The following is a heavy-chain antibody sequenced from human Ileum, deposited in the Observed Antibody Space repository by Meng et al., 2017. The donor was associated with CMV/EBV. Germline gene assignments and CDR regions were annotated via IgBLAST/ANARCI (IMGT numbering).Heavy chain of an antibody. Sequence: CASSGFTVSTYYMSWVRQAPGKGLEWVSVIYTDGSTYYADSVKGRFTISRDNSKNTLYLQMNSLRAEDTAVYYCARGLYQPVWFDPWGQGTLVTVSS. J-gene: IGHJ5*02. CDR2: IYTDGST. V-gene: IGHV3-66*02. CDR1: GFTVSTYY. CDR3: ARGLYQPVWFDP. D-gene: IGHD2-2*02.